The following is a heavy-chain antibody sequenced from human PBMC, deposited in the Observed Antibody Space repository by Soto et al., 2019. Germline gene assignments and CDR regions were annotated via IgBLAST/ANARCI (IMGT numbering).Heavy chain of an antibody. V-gene: IGHV3-21*06. CDR2: ISISSSDR. Sequence: GGSLRLSCAASGFTLRTYTMNWVRQAPGKGLEWVSSISISSSDRYYADSVRGRFTISRDNAKDALYLQMNSLRADDTAVYFCVRGMNPLFGGQGTLVTVSS. CDR1: GFTLRTYT. CDR3: VRGMNPLF. J-gene: IGHJ4*01.